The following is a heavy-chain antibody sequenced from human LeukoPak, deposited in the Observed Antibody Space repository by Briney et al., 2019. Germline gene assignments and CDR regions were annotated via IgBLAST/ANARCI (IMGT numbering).Heavy chain of an antibody. CDR1: GFTFSNAW. Sequence: GGSLRLSCAASGFTFSNAWMSWVRQGPGKGLEWVGHIKSKTAGGTTDYAAPVKGRFTISRDDSKNTLYLQMNSLKTEDTAVYYCTTVGRYWGQGTLVTVSS. CDR2: IKSKTAGGTT. D-gene: IGHD3-16*01. CDR3: TTVGRY. V-gene: IGHV3-15*01. J-gene: IGHJ4*02.